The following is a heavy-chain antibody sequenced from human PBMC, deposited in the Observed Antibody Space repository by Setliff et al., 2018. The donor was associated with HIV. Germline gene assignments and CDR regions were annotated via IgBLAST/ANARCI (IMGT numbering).Heavy chain of an antibody. D-gene: IGHD1-26*01. J-gene: IGHJ4*02. CDR2: MNAASGKT. CDR3: VRVRVGGSLYFDF. Sequence: GASVKVSCKASGYNFSTYALHWVRQAPGQRLEWLGWMNAASGKTKYSEEFQSRISFTRDTSAKTAYLELTKLTSEDMAIYYCVRVRVGGSLYFDFWGQGTQVTVS. V-gene: IGHV1-3*03. CDR1: GYNFSTYA.